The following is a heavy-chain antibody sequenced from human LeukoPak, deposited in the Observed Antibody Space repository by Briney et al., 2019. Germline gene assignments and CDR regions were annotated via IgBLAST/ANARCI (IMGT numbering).Heavy chain of an antibody. CDR1: GGTFSSYA. V-gene: IGHV1-69*04. CDR3: TYCGGGSCYSGDAFDI. D-gene: IGHD2-15*01. Sequence: VKVSFKASGGTFSSYAISWVRQAPGQGLEWMGRIIPILGIANYAQKFQGRVTITADKSTSTAYMELSSLRSEDTAVYYCTYCGGGSCYSGDAFDIWGQGTMVTVSS. J-gene: IGHJ3*02. CDR2: IIPILGIA.